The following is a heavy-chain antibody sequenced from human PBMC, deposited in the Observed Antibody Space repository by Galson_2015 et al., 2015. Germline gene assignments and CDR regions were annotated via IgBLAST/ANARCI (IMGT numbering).Heavy chain of an antibody. J-gene: IGHJ4*02. D-gene: IGHD3-16*02. Sequence: SVKVSCKASGYTFTSYGISWVRQAPGQGLEWMGWISAYNGNTNYAQKLQGRVTMTTDTSTSTAYMELRSLRSDDTAVYYCARALTFGGVIGPNDYWGQGTLVTVSS. CDR1: GYTFTSYG. CDR3: ARALTFGGVIGPNDY. CDR2: ISAYNGNT. V-gene: IGHV1-18*04.